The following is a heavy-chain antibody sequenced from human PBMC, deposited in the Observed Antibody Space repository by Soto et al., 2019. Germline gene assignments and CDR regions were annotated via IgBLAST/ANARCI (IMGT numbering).Heavy chain of an antibody. D-gene: IGHD5-12*01. CDR3: AREGGRGYSGYDSAY. CDR2: IYYSGST. CDR1: GGSISSGGYY. Sequence: QVQLQESGPGLVKPSQTLSLTCTVSGGSISSGGYYWSWIRQHPGKGLEWIGYIYYSGSTYYNPSRKSRVTISVDTSKNQFAQKLSSVTAADTAVYYCAREGGRGYSGYDSAYWGQGTLVTVSS. J-gene: IGHJ4*02. V-gene: IGHV4-31*03.